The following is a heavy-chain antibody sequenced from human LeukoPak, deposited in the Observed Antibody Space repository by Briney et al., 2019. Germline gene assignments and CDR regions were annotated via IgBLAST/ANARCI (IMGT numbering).Heavy chain of an antibody. D-gene: IGHD5-24*01. V-gene: IGHV3-69-1*02. CDR1: GFTFSDYA. CDR3: TAERWLPNFYYYYYYMDV. CDR2: IGPSHSI. J-gene: IGHJ6*03. Sequence: PGGSLRLSCAASGFTFSDYAMNWVRQAPGKGLEWISYIGPSHSIYYTDSVKGRFTISRDNAKNSVYLQMNSLRAEDTAVYYCTAERWLPNFYYYYYYMDVWGKGTTVTVSS.